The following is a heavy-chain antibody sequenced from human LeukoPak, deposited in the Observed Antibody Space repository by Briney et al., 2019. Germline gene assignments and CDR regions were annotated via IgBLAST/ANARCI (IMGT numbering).Heavy chain of an antibody. J-gene: IGHJ6*02. CDR3: ARRYYYYGMDV. V-gene: IGHV4-34*01. CDR2: INHSGST. CDR1: GGSFSGYY. Sequence: SETLSLTCAVYGGSFSGYYWSWIRQPPGKGLEWIGEINHSGSTNYNPSLKSRVTISVDTSKNQFSLKLSSVTAADTAVYYCARRYYYYGMDVWGQGTTVTVSS.